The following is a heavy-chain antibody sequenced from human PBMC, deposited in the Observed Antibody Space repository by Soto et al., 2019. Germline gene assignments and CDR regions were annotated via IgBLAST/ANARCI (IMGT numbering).Heavy chain of an antibody. CDR1: GGSFSGYY. D-gene: IGHD6-13*01. CDR2: INHSGST. J-gene: IGHJ4*02. Sequence: QVQLQQWGAGLLKPSETLSLTCAVYGGSFSGYYWSWIRQPPGKGLEWIGEINHSGSTNYNPSLKGRVTISVDTSKNQFSLKLSSVTAADTAVYYCARAPSLGYSSSWYGYWGQGTLVTVSS. V-gene: IGHV4-34*01. CDR3: ARAPSLGYSSSWYGY.